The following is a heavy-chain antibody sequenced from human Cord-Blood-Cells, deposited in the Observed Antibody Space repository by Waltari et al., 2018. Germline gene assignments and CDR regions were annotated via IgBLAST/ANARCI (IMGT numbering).Heavy chain of an antibody. CDR3: ARGGSSSYYFDY. V-gene: IGHV1-2*02. CDR1: GYTLTGYS. J-gene: IGHJ4*02. CDR2: INPNSGGT. Sequence: QVQLVQSGAEVTKPGASVKVSCKASGYTLTGYSLHRVRQAPGQGLEWMGWINPNSGGTNYAQKFQGRVTMTRDTSISTAYMELSRLRSDDTAVYYCARGGSSSYYFDYWGQGTLVTVSS. D-gene: IGHD6-6*01.